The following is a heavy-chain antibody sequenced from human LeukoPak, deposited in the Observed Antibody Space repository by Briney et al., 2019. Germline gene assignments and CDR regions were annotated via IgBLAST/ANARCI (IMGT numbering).Heavy chain of an antibody. Sequence: GGSLRLSCAASGFTFSGYVMHWVRQAPGKGLEWVAVISTDGNNKYYGHFVKGRFTISRDNSKNTLYLQIDSLRPEDTAVFYCARRHKHYYQIDYWGQGTLVTVSS. V-gene: IGHV3-30*03. CDR1: GFTFSGYV. J-gene: IGHJ4*02. D-gene: IGHD1-26*01. CDR2: ISTDGNNK. CDR3: ARRHKHYYQIDY.